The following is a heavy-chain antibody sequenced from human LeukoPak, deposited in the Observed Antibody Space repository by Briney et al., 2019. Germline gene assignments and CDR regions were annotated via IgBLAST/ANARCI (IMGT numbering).Heavy chain of an antibody. V-gene: IGHV4-34*01. J-gene: IGHJ5*02. CDR3: ARGHDFWSGYYLRAFDP. CDR2: INHSGST. CDR1: GGSFSGYY. Sequence: SETLSLTCAVYGGSFSGYYWSWIRQPPGKGLEWIGEINHSGSTNYNPSLKSRVTISVDTSKNQFSLKLSSVTAADTAVYYCARGHDFWSGYYLRAFDPWGQGTLVTVPS. D-gene: IGHD3-3*01.